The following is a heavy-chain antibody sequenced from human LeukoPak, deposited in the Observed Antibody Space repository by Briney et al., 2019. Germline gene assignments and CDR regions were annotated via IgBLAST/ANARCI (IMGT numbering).Heavy chain of an antibody. J-gene: IGHJ3*02. Sequence: GGSLRLSCAASGFTFSSYGMHWVRQAPGKGLEWVAVISYDGSNKYYADSVKGRFTISRDNAKNSLYLQMNSLRAEDTAVYYCARDLAYCGGDCSGATAFDIWGQGTMVTVSS. CDR3: ARDLAYCGGDCSGATAFDI. D-gene: IGHD2-21*02. V-gene: IGHV3-30*03. CDR2: ISYDGSNK. CDR1: GFTFSSYG.